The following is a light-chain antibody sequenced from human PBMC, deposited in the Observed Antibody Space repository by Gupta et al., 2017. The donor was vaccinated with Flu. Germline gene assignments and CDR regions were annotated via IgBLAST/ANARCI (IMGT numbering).Light chain of an antibody. CDR1: SGSVSTSYY. J-gene: IGLJ3*02. CDR2: STN. CDR3: VLYMGSGIWV. V-gene: IGLV8-61*01. Sequence: QTVVTQQPSLAVSHGGTVTLTRGLRSGSVSTSYYPSWYQQTPGQAPRTLIYSTNTRSSGVPDRFSGSILGNKAALTITGAQAEDESDYYCVLYMGSGIWVFGGGTKLTVL.